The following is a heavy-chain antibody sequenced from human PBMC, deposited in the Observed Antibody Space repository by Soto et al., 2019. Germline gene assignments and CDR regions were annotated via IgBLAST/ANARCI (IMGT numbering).Heavy chain of an antibody. J-gene: IGHJ5*02. CDR2: LYYSGNT. D-gene: IGHD1-1*01. V-gene: IGHV4-39*01. CDR3: ARHSVPFFCHGKSHTGIYP. CDR1: GGSISSNAYY. Sequence: PSETLSLTCTVSGGSISSNAYYWAWIRQPPGEGLEWIGTLYYSGNTYYNPSLSSRVTISVDLSKNQFSLTLSSVTATDTAVYYCARHSVPFFCHGKSHTGIYPLGQGTVVTVSA.